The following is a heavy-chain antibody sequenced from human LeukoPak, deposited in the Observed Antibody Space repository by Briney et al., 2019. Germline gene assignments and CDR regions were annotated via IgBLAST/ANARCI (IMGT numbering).Heavy chain of an antibody. CDR3: ARVSGYDWESFYDY. Sequence: PSQTLSLTCTVSGGSISSGSYYWGWIRQPPGKGLEWIGTIYYSGSTYYNPSLKSRVTISVDTSKNQFSLKLSSVTAADTAVYYCARVSGYDWESFYDYWGQGSLVTVSS. CDR1: GGSISSGSYY. V-gene: IGHV4-39*07. CDR2: IYYSGST. D-gene: IGHD5-12*01. J-gene: IGHJ4*02.